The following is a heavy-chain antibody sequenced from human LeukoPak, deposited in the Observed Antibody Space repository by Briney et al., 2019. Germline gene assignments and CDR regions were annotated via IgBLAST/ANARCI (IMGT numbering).Heavy chain of an antibody. CDR1: GFTFNNYA. CDR2: ISYDGSKK. V-gene: IGHV3-30*04. J-gene: IGHJ4*02. D-gene: IGHD3-10*01. Sequence: AGRSLRLSCAASGFTFNNYAMHWVRQAPGKGLEWVAVISYDGSKKYCADSVKGRFTISRDNSKNTLYVQMNSLRAEDTAVYYCARSASGSYYNGPDYWGQGTLVTVSS. CDR3: ARSASGSYYNGPDY.